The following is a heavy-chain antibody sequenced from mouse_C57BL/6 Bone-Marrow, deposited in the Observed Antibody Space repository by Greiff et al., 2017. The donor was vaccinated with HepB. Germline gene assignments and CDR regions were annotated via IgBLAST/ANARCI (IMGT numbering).Heavy chain of an antibody. D-gene: IGHD2-5*01. J-gene: IGHJ3*01. V-gene: IGHV1-59*01. CDR2: IDPSDSYT. CDR3: AAYYSNYEGFAY. Sequence: QVQLQQPGAELVRPGTSVKLSCKASGYTFTSYWMHWVKQRPGQGLEWIGVIDPSDSYTNSNQKFKGKATLTVDTSSSTAYMQLSSLTSEDSAVYYCAAYYSNYEGFAYWGQGTLVTVSA. CDR1: GYTFTSYW.